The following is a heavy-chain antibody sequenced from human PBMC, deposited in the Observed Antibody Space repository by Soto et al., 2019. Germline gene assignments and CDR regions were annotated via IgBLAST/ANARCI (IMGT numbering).Heavy chain of an antibody. CDR3: ARGREHYDIFLYYYMDV. CDR1: GYTFTSYA. D-gene: IGHD3-9*01. J-gene: IGHJ6*03. V-gene: IGHV1-3*01. CDR2: INAGNGNT. Sequence: ASVKVSCKASGYTFTSYAMHWVRQAPGQRLEWMGWINAGNGNTKYSQKFQGRVTITRDTSASTAYMELSSLRSEDTAVYYCARGREHYDIFLYYYMDVWGKGTTVTVSS.